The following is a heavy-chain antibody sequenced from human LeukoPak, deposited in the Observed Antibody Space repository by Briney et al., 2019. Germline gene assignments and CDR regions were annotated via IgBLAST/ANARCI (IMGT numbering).Heavy chain of an antibody. J-gene: IGHJ5*02. D-gene: IGHD2-15*01. Sequence: ASVKVSCKASGYSFTGYYMNWVRQAPGQGFEWMGWINPYSGDTRYAQKFQGRVTVTRDTSISTVYMDFSRLRPDDTAVYYCARVLPVVVAARTIFWFDPWGQGTLVTVSS. CDR2: INPYSGDT. V-gene: IGHV1-2*02. CDR3: ARVLPVVVAARTIFWFDP. CDR1: GYSFTGYY.